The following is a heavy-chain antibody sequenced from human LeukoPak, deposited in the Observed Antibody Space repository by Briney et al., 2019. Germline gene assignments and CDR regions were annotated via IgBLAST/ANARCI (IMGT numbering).Heavy chain of an antibody. J-gene: IGHJ4*02. Sequence: PGGSLRLSCAASGFTFISYWMHCVRQAPGKGLVWVSRINSDGSTTSYAASVKGRFTISRDTAKNTLYLQMNSLRAEDTAVYYCARGHHYYDSSAYYYWGQGTLVTVSS. CDR3: ARGHHYYDSSAYYY. D-gene: IGHD3-22*01. CDR2: INSDGSTT. CDR1: GFTFISYW. V-gene: IGHV3-74*01.